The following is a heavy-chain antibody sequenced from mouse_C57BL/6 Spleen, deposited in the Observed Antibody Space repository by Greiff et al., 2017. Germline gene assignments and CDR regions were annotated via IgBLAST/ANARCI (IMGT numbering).Heavy chain of an antibody. CDR3: ARAPRLTGTSGVFDY. CDR2: ISSGSSTI. J-gene: IGHJ2*01. V-gene: IGHV5-17*01. Sequence: EVQLVESGGGLVKPGGSLKLSCAASGFTFSDYGMHWVRQAPEKGLEWVAYISSGSSTIYYADTVKGRFTISRDNAKNTLFLQMTSLRSEDTAMYYCARAPRLTGTSGVFDYWGQGTTLTVSS. CDR1: GFTFSDYG. D-gene: IGHD4-1*01.